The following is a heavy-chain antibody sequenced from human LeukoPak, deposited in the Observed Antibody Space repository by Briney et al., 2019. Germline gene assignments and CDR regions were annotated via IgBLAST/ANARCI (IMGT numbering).Heavy chain of an antibody. D-gene: IGHD5-24*01. V-gene: IGHV6-1*01. CDR1: GDSVSTSSVA. Sequence: SQTLSLTCAISGDSVSTSSVAWNWVRQSPSRGLEWLGRTYYTSKWNTDYAVSVKSRIVVNPDTSKNQFSLQLNSVTSEDTAVYYCARGRATAFTVWGQPRMVTVSS. J-gene: IGHJ3*01. CDR3: ARGRATAFTV. CDR2: TYYTSKWNT.